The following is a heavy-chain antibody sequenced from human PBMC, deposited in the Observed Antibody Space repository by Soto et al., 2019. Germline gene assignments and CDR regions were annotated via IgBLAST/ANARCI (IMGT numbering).Heavy chain of an antibody. D-gene: IGHD5-18*01. CDR1: GGIFSSNA. V-gene: IGHV1-69*01. J-gene: IGHJ4*02. CDR3: ATGGRGYSSAPRFYFEY. CDR2: ILPIFDTT. Sequence: QVKLVQSGAEVKKPGSSVKVSCQASGGIFSSNAISWVRQAPGQGLEWMGGILPIFDTTHYAQKFQGRVTITADESTSTAYMELSIVKSEDTALYCCATGGRGYSSAPRFYFEYWGQGTLVTVSS.